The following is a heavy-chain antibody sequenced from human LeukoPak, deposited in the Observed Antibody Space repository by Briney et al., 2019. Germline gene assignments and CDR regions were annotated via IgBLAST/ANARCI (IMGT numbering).Heavy chain of an antibody. J-gene: IGHJ4*02. CDR2: ISWNSGSI. D-gene: IGHD3-9*01. Sequence: SLKISCAASGFTFDDYAMHWVRQAPGKGLEWVSGISWNSGSIGYADSVKGRFTISRDNAKNSLYLQMNSLRAEDTALYYCAKDISYDILTGYPDYWGQGTLVTVSS. V-gene: IGHV3-9*01. CDR1: GFTFDDYA. CDR3: AKDISYDILTGYPDY.